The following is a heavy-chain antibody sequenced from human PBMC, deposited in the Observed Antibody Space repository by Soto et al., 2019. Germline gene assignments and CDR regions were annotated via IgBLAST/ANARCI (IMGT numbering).Heavy chain of an antibody. CDR3: ARAGVVPAAALDY. CDR2: IIPILGIA. D-gene: IGHD2-2*01. Sequence: QVQLVQSGAEVKKPGSSVKVSCKASGGTFSSYTISWVRQAPGQGLEWMGRIIPILGIANYAQKFQGRVTITADKSTSTAYMELSSLRSEDTAVYYCARAGVVPAAALDYWGQGTLVTVSS. CDR1: GGTFSSYT. V-gene: IGHV1-69*02. J-gene: IGHJ4*02.